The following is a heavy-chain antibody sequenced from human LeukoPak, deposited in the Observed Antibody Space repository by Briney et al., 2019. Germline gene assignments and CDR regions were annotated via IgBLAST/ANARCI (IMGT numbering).Heavy chain of an antibody. CDR2: IKSKTDGGTT. CDR1: GFTFSSYG. Sequence: SGGSLRLSCAASGFTFSSYGMHWVRQAPGKGLEWVGRIKSKTDGGTTDYAAPVKGRFTISRDDSKNTLYLQMNSLKTEDTAVYYCTTEISGWFLTGWAWGQGTLVTVSS. CDR3: TTEISGWFLTGWA. V-gene: IGHV3-15*07. D-gene: IGHD6-19*01. J-gene: IGHJ4*02.